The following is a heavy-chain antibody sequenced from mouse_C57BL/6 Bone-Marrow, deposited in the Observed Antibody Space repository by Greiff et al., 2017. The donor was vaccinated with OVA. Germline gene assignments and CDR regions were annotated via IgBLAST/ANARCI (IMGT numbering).Heavy chain of an antibody. CDR3: ASRDYDGFAY. V-gene: IGHV5-17*01. Sequence: EVQGVESGGGLVKPGGSLKLSCAASGFTFSDYGMHWVRQAPEKGLEWVAYISSGSSTIYYADTVKGRFTISRDNAKNTLFLQMTSLRSEDTAMYYCASRDYDGFAYWGQGTLVTVSA. J-gene: IGHJ3*01. CDR1: GFTFSDYG. D-gene: IGHD2-4*01. CDR2: ISSGSSTI.